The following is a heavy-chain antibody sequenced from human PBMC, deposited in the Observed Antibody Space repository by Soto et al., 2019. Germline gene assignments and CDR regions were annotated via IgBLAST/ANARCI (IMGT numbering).Heavy chain of an antibody. CDR1: GFTFDDYA. CDR2: ISWNSGSI. V-gene: IGHV3-9*01. D-gene: IGHD6-13*01. CDR3: AKAGGAAGTVDYFDY. Sequence: EVQLVESGGGLVQPGRSLRLSCAASGFTFDDYAMHWVRQAPGKGLEWVSGISWNSGSIGYADSVKGRFTISRDNAKNTLYLQMNSLRAEDTAVYYCAKAGGAAGTVDYFDYWGQGTLVTVSS. J-gene: IGHJ4*02.